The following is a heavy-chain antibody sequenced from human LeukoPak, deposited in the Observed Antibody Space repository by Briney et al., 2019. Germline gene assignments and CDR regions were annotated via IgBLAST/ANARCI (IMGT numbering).Heavy chain of an antibody. V-gene: IGHV3-30*04. CDR2: MSSDGNNN. CDR1: GFTFSSYA. J-gene: IGHJ3*02. CDR3: AKEEPWGTFDI. D-gene: IGHD7-27*01. Sequence: GGSLRLSCAASGFTFSSYAMHWVRQAPGKGLEWVAVMSSDGNNNYYGDSVKGRFTISRDNSKNTLYLQMDSLRAEDTAVYYCAKEEPWGTFDIWGQGTMVTVSS.